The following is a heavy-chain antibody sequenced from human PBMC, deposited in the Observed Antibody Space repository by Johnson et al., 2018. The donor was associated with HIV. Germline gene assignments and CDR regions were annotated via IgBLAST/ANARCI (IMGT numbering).Heavy chain of an antibody. CDR2: IRYDGSNK. CDR1: GFIFSSYG. J-gene: IGHJ3*02. D-gene: IGHD1-1*01. CDR3: ATVWRNEGRHAFDI. Sequence: QVQLVESGGGVVQPGGSLRLSCAASGFIFSSYGMHWVRQAPGKGLQWVAFIRYDGSNKYYADSVKGRFTISRDNYKYTLDLQMNSLRTEDTAVYFCATVWRNEGRHAFDIWGQGTMVTVSS. V-gene: IGHV3-30*02.